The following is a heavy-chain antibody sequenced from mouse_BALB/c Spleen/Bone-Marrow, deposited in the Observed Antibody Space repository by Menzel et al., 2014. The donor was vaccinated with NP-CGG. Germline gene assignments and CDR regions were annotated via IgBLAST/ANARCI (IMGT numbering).Heavy chain of an antibody. V-gene: IGHV5-6-5*01. D-gene: IGHD2-2*01. CDR1: GFTFSSYA. CDR2: ISSGGST. J-gene: IGHJ3*01. Sequence: EVKLQESGGGLVKPGGSLKLSCAASGFTFSSYAMSWVRQTPEKRLEWVASISSGGSTYYPDSVKGRFTISRDNARNILYLQMSRLRSEDTAMYYCAREGDGYDPAWFAYWGQGTLVTVSA. CDR3: AREGDGYDPAWFAY.